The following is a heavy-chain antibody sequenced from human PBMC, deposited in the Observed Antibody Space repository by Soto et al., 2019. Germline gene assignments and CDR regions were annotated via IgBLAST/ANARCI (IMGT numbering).Heavy chain of an antibody. V-gene: IGHV3-21*01. CDR1: GFTFSSYS. Sequence: EVQLVESGGGLVKPGGSLRLSCAASGFTFSSYSMNWVRQAPGKGLEWVSSISSSSSYIYYADSVKGRFTISRDNAKNSLYLQMNSLRDEDTDVYYCARVRSTHPYSFDYWGQGTLVTVS. CDR3: ARVRSTHPYSFDY. J-gene: IGHJ4*02. D-gene: IGHD3-16*01. CDR2: ISSSSSYI.